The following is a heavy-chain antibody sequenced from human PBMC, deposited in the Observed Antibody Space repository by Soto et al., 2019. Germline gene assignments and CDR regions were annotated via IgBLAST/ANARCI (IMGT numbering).Heavy chain of an antibody. CDR1: GGTFSSYA. V-gene: IGHV1-69*01. CDR3: ARNGLGYCSSTSCPTPRYYYYYGMDV. J-gene: IGHJ6*02. Sequence: QVQLVQSGAEVKKPGSSVKVSCKASGGTFSSYAISWVRQAPGQGLEWMGGIIPIFGTANYAQKFQGRVTITADESTSTAYKELRSLRSEDTAVYYCARNGLGYCSSTSCPTPRYYYYYGMDVWGQGTTVTVSS. D-gene: IGHD2-2*01. CDR2: IIPIFGTA.